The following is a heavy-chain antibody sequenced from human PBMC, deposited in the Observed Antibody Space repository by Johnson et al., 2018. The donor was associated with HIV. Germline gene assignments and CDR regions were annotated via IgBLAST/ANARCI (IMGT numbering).Heavy chain of an antibody. J-gene: IGHJ3*02. V-gene: IGHV3-7*05. CDR1: GFTFSHYW. Sequence: MHLVESGGGLVQPGGSLRLSCAESGFTFSHYWMTWVRQAPGKGLEWVANINQDGSERYYVDSVTGRFTLSRDNAKKSVYLQMNSLRAEDTAVYYCARKADAFDIWGQGTMITVSS. CDR2: INQDGSER. CDR3: ARKADAFDI.